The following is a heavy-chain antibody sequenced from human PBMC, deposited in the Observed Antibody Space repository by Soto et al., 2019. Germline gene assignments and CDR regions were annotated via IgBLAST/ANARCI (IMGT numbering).Heavy chain of an antibody. D-gene: IGHD3-22*01. CDR2: ISGSGGST. J-gene: IGHJ5*02. CDR1: RFTFSSYG. V-gene: IGHV3-23*01. Sequence: GGSLRLSCVASRFTFSSYGMSWVRQAPGRGLERVSGISGSGGSTYYADSVKGRFTISRDNSKNTLYLQMNSLRAEGTAVYYCATMGDSSGYSGSFDPWGQGSLGTVSS. CDR3: ATMGDSSGYSGSFDP.